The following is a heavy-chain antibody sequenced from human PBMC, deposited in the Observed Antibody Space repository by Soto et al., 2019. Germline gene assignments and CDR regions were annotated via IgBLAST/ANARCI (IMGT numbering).Heavy chain of an antibody. CDR2: ISYSGST. D-gene: IGHD2-21*02. CDR3: ARHFYGGNSYFSHDMDV. Sequence: SETLCLTCTVSGGSVSSYYWSWIRQPPGKGLEWIGYISYSGSTNYNPSLKSRVTISLDTSKNQFSLKLISVTAADTAVYYCARHFYGGNSYFSHDMDVWGQGTTVTVSS. V-gene: IGHV4-59*08. J-gene: IGHJ6*02. CDR1: GGSVSSYY.